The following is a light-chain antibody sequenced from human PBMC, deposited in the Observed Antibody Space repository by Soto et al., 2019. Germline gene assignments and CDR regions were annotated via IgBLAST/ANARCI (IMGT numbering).Light chain of an antibody. CDR3: QQYFTSPWT. CDR2: WAS. Sequence: DIVMTQSPDSLAVSLGERATFNCKSSQSILDRSKNKYYLAWYQQKSGQPPKLLIYWASLRESGVPDRFTGSGSGTDFPLTISSLQAEDVAVYYCQQYFTSPWTFGQGTKVEL. CDR1: QSILDRSKNKYY. V-gene: IGKV4-1*01. J-gene: IGKJ1*01.